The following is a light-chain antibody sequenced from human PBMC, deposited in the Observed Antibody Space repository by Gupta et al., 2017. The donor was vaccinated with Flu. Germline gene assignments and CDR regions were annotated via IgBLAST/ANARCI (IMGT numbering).Light chain of an antibody. V-gene: IGKV2-28*01. J-gene: IGKJ1*01. CDR3: MQALHTPPT. Sequence: DTVMTQSPLSLSVTPGEPASISCRSSQSLLHTNGYNYLDWYLQKPGQSPQLLIYLGSNRVSGVPDRFSGSGSGTTFTLKISRVEAEDVGIYYCMQALHTPPTFGQGTKVEVK. CDR1: QSLLHTNGYNY. CDR2: LGS.